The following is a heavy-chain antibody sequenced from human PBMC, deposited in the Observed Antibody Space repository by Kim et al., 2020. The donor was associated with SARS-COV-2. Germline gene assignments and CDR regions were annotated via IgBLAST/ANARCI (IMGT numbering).Heavy chain of an antibody. J-gene: IGHJ3*02. CDR2: IIPILGIA. CDR3: AREVGEVVTAIGAFDI. Sequence: SVKVSCKASGGTFSSYTISWVRQAPGQGLEWMGRIIPILGIANYAQKFQGRVTITADKSTSTAYMELSSLRSEDTAVYYCAREVGEVVTAIGAFDIWGQGTMVTVSS. CDR1: GGTFSSYT. V-gene: IGHV1-69*04. D-gene: IGHD2-21*02.